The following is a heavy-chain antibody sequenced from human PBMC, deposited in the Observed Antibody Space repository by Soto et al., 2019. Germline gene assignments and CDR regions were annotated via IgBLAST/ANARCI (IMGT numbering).Heavy chain of an antibody. J-gene: IGHJ4*02. V-gene: IGHV4-31*03. CDR1: GGSISSDGYY. CDR3: ARDPGYCSGGSCRRWLDY. Sequence: SETLSLTCTVSGGSISSDGYYWSWVRQHPGKGLEWIGYMYHSGSTYYNPSLKSRLTISLDTPKNQFSLRLSSVTAADTAVYYCARDPGYCSGGSCRRWLDYWGQGTLVTVSS. D-gene: IGHD2-15*01. CDR2: MYHSGST.